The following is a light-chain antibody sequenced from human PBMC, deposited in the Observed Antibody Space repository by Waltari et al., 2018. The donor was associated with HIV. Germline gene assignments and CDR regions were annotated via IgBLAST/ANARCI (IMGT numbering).Light chain of an antibody. J-gene: IGLJ3*02. V-gene: IGLV7-43*01. CDR1: TGAVTSGYY. Sequence: QTVVTQEPSLTVSPGGTVTLTCASSTGAVTSGYYPNWVQQKPGQAPRPLIYSTSNKHSSPPARFSGSLLGGKAALTLSGVQPEDEAEYYCLLYYGGAWVFGGGTKLTVL. CDR3: LLYYGGAWV. CDR2: STS.